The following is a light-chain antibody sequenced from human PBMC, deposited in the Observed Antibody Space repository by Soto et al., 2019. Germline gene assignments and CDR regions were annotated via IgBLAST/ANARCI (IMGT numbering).Light chain of an antibody. V-gene: IGLV8-61*01. CDR1: SGSVSTSYY. J-gene: IGLJ3*02. Sequence: QAVVTQEPSFSVSLGRTVTLTCGLSSGSVSTSYYPSWHQQTPGQAPRTLIYNTNIRSSWVPDRFSGSILGNKAALTITGAQADDESDYYCVLYMGNGIWMFGGGTKLTVL. CDR3: VLYMGNGIWM. CDR2: NTN.